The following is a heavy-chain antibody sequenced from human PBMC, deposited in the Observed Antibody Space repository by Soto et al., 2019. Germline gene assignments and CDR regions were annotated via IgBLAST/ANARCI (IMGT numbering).Heavy chain of an antibody. Sequence: WESLKISCKGSGYSFTSYWIGWVRRMPGKGLEWMGIIYPGDSDTRYSPSFQGQVTISADKSISTAYLQWSSLKASDTAMYYCAREFYDSSGYSDYFDYWGQGTLVTVSS. CDR1: GYSFTSYW. V-gene: IGHV5-51*01. D-gene: IGHD3-22*01. CDR2: IYPGDSDT. CDR3: AREFYDSSGYSDYFDY. J-gene: IGHJ4*02.